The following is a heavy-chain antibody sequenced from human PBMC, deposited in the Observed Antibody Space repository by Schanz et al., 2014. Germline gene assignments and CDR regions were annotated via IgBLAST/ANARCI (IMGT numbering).Heavy chain of an antibody. V-gene: IGHV1-8*02. J-gene: IGHJ4*02. Sequence: QAQLVQSGAEVKKPGASVKVSCKASGYTFVSYSMHWVRQAPGQGLEWLGWMNPNSGNPGFAQKFRGRVTMTRNTSMSTAYIELHILTSEDTAVYYCARGRTFDYWGQGTLVTVSS. CDR1: GYTFVSYS. CDR2: MNPNSGNP. CDR3: ARGRTFDY.